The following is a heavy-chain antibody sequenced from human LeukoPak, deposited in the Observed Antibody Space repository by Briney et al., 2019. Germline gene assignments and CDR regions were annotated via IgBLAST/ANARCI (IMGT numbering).Heavy chain of an antibody. V-gene: IGHV3-64*01. CDR2: ISSNGGST. D-gene: IGHD4-23*01. CDR1: GLTFSSYA. CDR3: ASGDYGGRFDY. J-gene: IGHJ4*02. Sequence: GGSLRLSCAASGLTFSSYAMHWVRQAPGKGLEYVSAISSNGGSTYYANSVKGRFTISRDNSKNTLYLQMGSLRAEDMAVYYCASGDYGGRFDYWGQGTLVTVSS.